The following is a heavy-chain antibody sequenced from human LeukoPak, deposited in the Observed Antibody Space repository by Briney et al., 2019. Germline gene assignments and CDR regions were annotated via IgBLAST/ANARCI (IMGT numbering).Heavy chain of an antibody. Sequence: PGGSLRLSCTVSGFTVSSNSMSWVRQAPGKGLEWVSFIYSDNTHYSDSVKGRFTISRDNAKNSLYLQMNSLRAEDTAVYYCARDWGWELEADAFDIWGQGTMVTVSS. CDR3: ARDWGWELEADAFDI. D-gene: IGHD1-26*01. CDR2: IYSDNT. J-gene: IGHJ3*02. CDR1: GFTVSSNS. V-gene: IGHV3-53*01.